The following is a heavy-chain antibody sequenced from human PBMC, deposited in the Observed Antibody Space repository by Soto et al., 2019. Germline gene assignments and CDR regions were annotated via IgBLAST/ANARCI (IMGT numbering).Heavy chain of an antibody. CDR3: ARGNKTTETYYFDY. V-gene: IGHV4-34*01. J-gene: IGHJ4*02. CDR2: INHSGST. D-gene: IGHD1-1*01. Sequence: QVQLQQWGAGLLKPSETLSLTCAVYGGSFSGYYWSWIRQPPGKGLEWIGEINHSGSTNYNPSLKSRVTISVDTSKNQFSLKLSSVTAADTAVYYCARGNKTTETYYFDYWGQGTLVTVSS. CDR1: GGSFSGYY.